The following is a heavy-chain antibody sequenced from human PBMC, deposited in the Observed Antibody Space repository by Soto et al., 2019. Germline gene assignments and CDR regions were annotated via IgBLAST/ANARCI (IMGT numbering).Heavy chain of an antibody. V-gene: IGHV4-4*02. J-gene: IGHJ6*02. CDR2: IFHNGNT. D-gene: IGHD2-8*01. CDR1: SGSIRSSNW. Sequence: QVQLQESGPGLVKASGTLSLTCAVSSGSIRSSNWWSWVRQSPGKGLEWIGEIFHNGNTYYNPSLNGRVTMSVDTSKNPFSLNLRSVTAADTAVYYCAIRTWGMDVWGQGTTVTVSS. CDR3: AIRTWGMDV.